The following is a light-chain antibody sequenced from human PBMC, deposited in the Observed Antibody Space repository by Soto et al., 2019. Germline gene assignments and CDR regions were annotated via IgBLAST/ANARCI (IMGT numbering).Light chain of an antibody. V-gene: IGKV3-20*01. Sequence: EIVLTQSPGTLSLSPGERATLSCRASQSVSSSYLAWYQQKPGQAPRLLIYGASSRATGIPGRFSGSVSGTDFTLTISRLEPEDFAVYYCQQYDRSPFTFGPGTKVDIK. CDR2: GAS. CDR3: QQYDRSPFT. CDR1: QSVSSSY. J-gene: IGKJ3*01.